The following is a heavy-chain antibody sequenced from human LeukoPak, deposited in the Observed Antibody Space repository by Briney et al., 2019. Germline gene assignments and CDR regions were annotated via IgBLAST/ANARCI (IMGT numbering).Heavy chain of an antibody. J-gene: IGHJ3*01. Sequence: GGSLRLSCAASGFIFSDYGMHWVRQAPGKGLEWVAVICNDGSNTYYGDSVKGLFTISRDNSKNTLNLQMNSLRAEDTAVYYCARDNAGLVKHLDAFDGWGQGTMVTVAS. V-gene: IGHV3-33*01. CDR2: ICNDGSNT. CDR3: ARDNAGLVKHLDAFDG. D-gene: IGHD1-26*01. CDR1: GFIFSDYG.